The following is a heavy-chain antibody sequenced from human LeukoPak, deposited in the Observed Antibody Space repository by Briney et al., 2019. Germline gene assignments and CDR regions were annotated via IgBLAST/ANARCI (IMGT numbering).Heavy chain of an antibody. D-gene: IGHD6-19*01. CDR3: AKASASYSSGWTNAFDI. CDR1: GFTFDDYA. Sequence: GGSLRLSCAASGFTFDDYAMHWVRQAPGKGLEWVSGISWNSGSIGYADSVKDRFTISRDNAKNSLYLQMNSLRAEDTALYYCAKASASYSSGWTNAFDIWGQGTMVTVSS. CDR2: ISWNSGSI. V-gene: IGHV3-9*01. J-gene: IGHJ3*02.